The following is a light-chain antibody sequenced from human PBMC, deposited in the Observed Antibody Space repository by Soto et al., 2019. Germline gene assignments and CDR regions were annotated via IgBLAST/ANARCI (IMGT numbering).Light chain of an antibody. CDR2: DAS. V-gene: IGKV3-11*01. CDR3: QQRRDWPLT. Sequence: PGASATLSCRASQSVSSYLAWYQQKPGQAPRLLISDASNRATGIPARFSGSGSGTDFTLTVSSLEPEDFALYYCQQRRDWPLTFGGGTKVEI. CDR1: QSVSSY. J-gene: IGKJ4*01.